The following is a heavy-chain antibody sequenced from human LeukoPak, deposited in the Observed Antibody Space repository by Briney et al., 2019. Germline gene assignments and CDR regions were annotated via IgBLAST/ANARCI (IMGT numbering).Heavy chain of an antibody. CDR1: GFTFRSYA. CDR2: LYSGGGT. CDR3: ARDGSGGYRNRGVFDI. D-gene: IGHD5-18*01. Sequence: GGSLRLSCAASGFTFRSYAMSWVRQAPGKGLEWVSVLYSGGGTYYADSVKGRFTISSDNSKNTLYLQMNNLRAEDTAVYYCARDGSGGYRNRGVFDIWGQGTMVTVSS. J-gene: IGHJ3*02. V-gene: IGHV3-53*01.